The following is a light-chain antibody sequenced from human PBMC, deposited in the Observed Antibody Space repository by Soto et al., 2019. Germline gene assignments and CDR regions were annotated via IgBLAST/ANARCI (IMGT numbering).Light chain of an antibody. Sequence: EIVMTQSPATLSVSPGERVSLSCRASQSIYDKLAWYQQKPGQTPRLLIYDASTRATGISGSFSGSGSGTEFTLTISSLQSEDFAVYYCQQYENWPQLTFGGGTKVEIK. J-gene: IGKJ4*01. CDR3: QQYENWPQLT. CDR2: DAS. CDR1: QSIYDK. V-gene: IGKV3-15*01.